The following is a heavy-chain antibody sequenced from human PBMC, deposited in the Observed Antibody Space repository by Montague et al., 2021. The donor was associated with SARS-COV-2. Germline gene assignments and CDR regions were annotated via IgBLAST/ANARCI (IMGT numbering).Heavy chain of an antibody. D-gene: IGHD3-10*01. CDR2: INHGGST. J-gene: IGHJ6*03. V-gene: IGHV4-34*01. Sequence: SETLSLTCAVHGTSFSGYSWNWIRQPPGKGLECIGEINHGGSTKYSPSLKSRLTISADTSKNQFSLKLTSVAAADTAFYDGARLRDGVVPSPILGVGPYYTYYSMDVWGRGTTVTVSS. CDR1: GTSFSGYS. CDR3: ARLRDGVVPSPILGVGPYYTYYSMDV.